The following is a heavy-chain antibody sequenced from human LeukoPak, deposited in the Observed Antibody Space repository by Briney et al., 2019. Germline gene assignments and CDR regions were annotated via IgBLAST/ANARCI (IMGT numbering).Heavy chain of an antibody. CDR1: GFTFTSPA. Sequence: SVKVSCKASGFTFTSPAMQWVRQARGQRLEWIGWIVVGSGNTNYAQKFQERVTITRDMSTSTAYMELSSLRSEDTAVYYCAAVSTYYYDSSGYPPWGQGTLVTVSS. CDR2: IVVGSGNT. CDR3: AAVSTYYYDSSGYPP. V-gene: IGHV1-58*02. D-gene: IGHD3-22*01. J-gene: IGHJ5*02.